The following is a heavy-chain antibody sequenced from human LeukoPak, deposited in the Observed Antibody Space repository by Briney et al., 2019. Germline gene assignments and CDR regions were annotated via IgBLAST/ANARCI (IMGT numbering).Heavy chain of an antibody. J-gene: IGHJ6*03. CDR2: ISSSGSTI. V-gene: IGHV3-11*04. Sequence: LSLTCAVYGGSFSDYYMSWIRQAPGKGLEWVSYISSSGSTIYYADSVKGRFTISRDNAKNSLYLQMNSLRAEDTAVYYCARDRDSSGWPYYMDVWGKGTTVTVSS. CDR1: GGSFSDYY. D-gene: IGHD6-19*01. CDR3: ARDRDSSGWPYYMDV.